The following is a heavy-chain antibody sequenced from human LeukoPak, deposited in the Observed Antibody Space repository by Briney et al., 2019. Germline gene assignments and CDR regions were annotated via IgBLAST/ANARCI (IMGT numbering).Heavy chain of an antibody. J-gene: IGHJ6*03. Sequence: PGGSLRLSCVASGFTVSNYWMHWVRQVPGKGLVWVSRINLDGSTTTYADSVKGRFTISRDNAKNTLYLQMNSLRAEDTALYYCARDKTVSALRRDYMDVWGKGTTVTVS. D-gene: IGHD4-17*01. CDR1: GFTVSNYW. CDR3: ARDKTVSALRRDYMDV. CDR2: INLDGSTT. V-gene: IGHV3-74*01.